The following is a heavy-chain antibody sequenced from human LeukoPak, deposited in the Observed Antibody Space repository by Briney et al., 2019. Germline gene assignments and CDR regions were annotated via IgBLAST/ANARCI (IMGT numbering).Heavy chain of an antibody. J-gene: IGHJ6*03. D-gene: IGHD2-21*01. CDR3: ARAHMVGSYYYYYMDV. CDR1: GGSISPSR. Sequence: MSSETLSLTCTVSGGSISPSRWNWIRQPPGKGLEWIGYMYYSGSTNYNPSLKSRVTISGDTSKNQFSLKLSSVTAADTAVYYCARAHMVGSYYYYYMDVWGKGTTVTVSS. CDR2: MYYSGST. V-gene: IGHV4-59*01.